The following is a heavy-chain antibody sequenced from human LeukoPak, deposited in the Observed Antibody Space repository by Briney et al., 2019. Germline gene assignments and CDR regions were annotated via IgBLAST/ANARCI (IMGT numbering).Heavy chain of an antibody. V-gene: IGHV3-74*01. CDR3: ARSTVTTYYYYMDV. J-gene: IGHJ6*03. D-gene: IGHD4-17*01. CDR2: INSDGSDT. Sequence: PGGSLRLSCAASGFTFSSYWMHWVRQAPGKGLVWVSRINSDGSDTTYADSAKGRFTISRDNAKNTLYLQMNSLRAEDTAVYYCARSTVTTYYYYMDVWGKGTTVTISS. CDR1: GFTFSSYW.